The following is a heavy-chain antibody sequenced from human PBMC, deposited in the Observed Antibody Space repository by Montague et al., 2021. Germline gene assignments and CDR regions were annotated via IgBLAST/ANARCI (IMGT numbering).Heavy chain of an antibody. D-gene: IGHD6-13*01. V-gene: IGHV4-31*03. CDR1: GDSLSSVGYS. J-gene: IGHJ4*02. CDR3: ARGRLATGDFDY. Sequence: TLSLTCTVSGDSLSSVGYSWTWIRQHPGKGLEWIGYMYYSGSTYYNPSLKSRVTISGDTSNNHFSLRLTSVTAADTAVYYCARGRLATGDFDYWGQGTLVTVSS. CDR2: MYYSGST.